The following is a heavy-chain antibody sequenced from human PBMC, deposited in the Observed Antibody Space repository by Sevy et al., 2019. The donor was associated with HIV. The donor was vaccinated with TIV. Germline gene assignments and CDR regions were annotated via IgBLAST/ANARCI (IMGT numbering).Heavy chain of an antibody. V-gene: IGHV4-39*02. CDR2: ISYVGKT. CDR1: GGSISSSGSF. J-gene: IGHJ5*02. Sequence: SETLSLTRNVSGGSISSSGSFWGWIRQSPGKGLEWIGDISYVGKTNYNPSLRGRVTISRDTSNNHFSLRLKYVSAADTGVYYCAKIFAHWGQGTLVTVSS. CDR3: AKIFAH.